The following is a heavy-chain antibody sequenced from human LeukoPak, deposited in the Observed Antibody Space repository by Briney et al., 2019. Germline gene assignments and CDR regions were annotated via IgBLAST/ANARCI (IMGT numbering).Heavy chain of an antibody. V-gene: IGHV1-3*01. D-gene: IGHD2-21*01. J-gene: IGHJ4*02. Sequence: GASVKVSCKASGYTFTNYAMNWVRQAPGQRLEWMGWINAGNGKTKSSQRFQDRVTITRDTSASTACMELNSLRSEDTAVYYCARGIWSSHNKDYYFDYWGQGSLVTVSS. CDR1: GYTFTNYA. CDR3: ARGIWSSHNKDYYFDY. CDR2: INAGNGKT.